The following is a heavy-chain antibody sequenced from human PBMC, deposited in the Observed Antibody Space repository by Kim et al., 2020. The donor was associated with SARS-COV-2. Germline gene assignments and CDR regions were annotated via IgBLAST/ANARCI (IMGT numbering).Heavy chain of an antibody. J-gene: IGHJ4*02. V-gene: IGHV4-34*01. CDR2: INHSGST. CDR1: GGSFSGYY. CDR3: ARAVRRIFAY. D-gene: IGHD3-10*01. Sequence: SETLSLTCAVYGGSFSGYYWSWIRQPPGKGLEWIGEINHSGSTNYNPSLKSRVTISVDTSKNQFSLKLSSVTAADTAVYYCARAVRRIFAYWGQGTLVTVSS.